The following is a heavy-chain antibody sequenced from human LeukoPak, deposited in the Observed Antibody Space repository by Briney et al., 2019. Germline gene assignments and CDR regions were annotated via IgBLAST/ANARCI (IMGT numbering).Heavy chain of an antibody. V-gene: IGHV3-74*01. CDR3: VRALNGDSDY. Sequence: GGSLRLSCAASGFTFSTSWMHWVRQAPGKGLMWVSRLYPDGSVTTYADSVKGRFTISRDNAKNTLYLQMSRLRVEDTAVYYCVRALNGDSDYWGQGTLVTVSS. J-gene: IGHJ4*02. D-gene: IGHD2-21*02. CDR1: GFTFSTSW. CDR2: LYPDGSVT.